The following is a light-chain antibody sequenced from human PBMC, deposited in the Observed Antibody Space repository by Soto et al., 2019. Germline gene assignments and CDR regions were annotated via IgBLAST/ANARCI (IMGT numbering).Light chain of an antibody. Sequence: QSVLTQPPSVSAAPGQTVTISCSGSTSNIGNNYVSWYQQLPGRAPKVVIYDNNKRPSGIPDRFSGSKSGTSATLGITGLQTGDEANYYCGTWDSSLSAGVFGGGTQLTVL. V-gene: IGLV1-51*01. CDR3: GTWDSSLSAGV. CDR2: DNN. CDR1: TSNIGNNY. J-gene: IGLJ2*01.